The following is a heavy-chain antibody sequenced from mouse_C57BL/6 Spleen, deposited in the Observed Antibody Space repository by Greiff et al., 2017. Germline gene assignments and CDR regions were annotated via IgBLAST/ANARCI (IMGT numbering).Heavy chain of an antibody. CDR3: ASYYYGSSYVDY. Sequence: VQLKESGPGLVKPSQSLSLTCSVTGYSITSGYYWNWIRQFPGNKLEWMGYISYDGSNNYNPSLKNRISITRDTSKNQFFLKLNSVTTEDTATYYCASYYYGSSYVDYWGQGTTLTVSS. CDR2: ISYDGSN. J-gene: IGHJ2*01. CDR1: GYSITSGYY. V-gene: IGHV3-6*01. D-gene: IGHD1-1*01.